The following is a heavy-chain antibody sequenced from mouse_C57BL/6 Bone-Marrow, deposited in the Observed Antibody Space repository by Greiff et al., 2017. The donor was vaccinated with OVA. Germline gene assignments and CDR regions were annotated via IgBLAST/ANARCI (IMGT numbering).Heavy chain of an antibody. D-gene: IGHD1-1*01. Sequence: VQLQQPGAELVKPGASVKLSCKASGYTFTSYWMHWVKQRPGQGLEWIGMIHPNSGSTNYNEKFKSKATLTVDKSSSTAYMQLSSLTSEDSAVYYCARLGYYGRGSFWGQGTLVTVSA. CDR1: GYTFTSYW. J-gene: IGHJ3*01. V-gene: IGHV1-64*01. CDR3: ARLGYYGRGSF. CDR2: IHPNSGST.